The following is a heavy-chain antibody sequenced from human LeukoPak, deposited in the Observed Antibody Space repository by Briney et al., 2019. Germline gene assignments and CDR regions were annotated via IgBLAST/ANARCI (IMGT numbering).Heavy chain of an antibody. Sequence: PSETLSLTCTVSGGSISSSSYYWGWIRQPPGKGLEWIGSIYYSGSTYYNPSLKSRVTISVDTSKNQFSLKLSSVTAADTAVYYCARSEWLVRFVIKYYFGYWAREPWSPSPQ. CDR2: IYYSGST. V-gene: IGHV4-39*01. J-gene: IGHJ4*02. CDR3: ARSEWLVRFVIKYYFGY. CDR1: GGSISSSSYY. D-gene: IGHD6-19*01.